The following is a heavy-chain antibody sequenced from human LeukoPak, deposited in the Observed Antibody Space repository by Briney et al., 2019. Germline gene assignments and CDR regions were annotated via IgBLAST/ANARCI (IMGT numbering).Heavy chain of an antibody. CDR1: GYTFTGYY. D-gene: IGHD3-22*01. CDR3: ERAPIIVVVFPPRLDY. V-gene: IGHV1-2*02. J-gene: IGHJ4*02. CDR2: INANSGGT. Sequence: GASVKVSCKTSGYTFTGYYMLWVRQAPGQGLEWMGWINANSGGTNYAQKFQDRVTMTGDTSISTAYMELSRLTSDDTAVYYCERAPIIVVVFPPRLDYWGQGTVVTVSS.